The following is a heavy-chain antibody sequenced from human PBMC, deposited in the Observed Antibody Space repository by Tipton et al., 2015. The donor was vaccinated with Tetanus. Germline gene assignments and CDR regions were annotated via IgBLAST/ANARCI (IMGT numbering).Heavy chain of an antibody. CDR1: GGSISSGDYS. J-gene: IGHJ4*02. Sequence: LRLSCAVSGGSISSGDYSWSWIRQPPGKGLEWLAYISSSGSTNSDYFLKSRISISRDTSKNQYFLNLSSVTAADTAVYFCARANYDFSMKGPFDSWGQGILVVVSA. V-gene: IGHV4-61*08. D-gene: IGHD3-3*01. CDR2: ISSSGST. CDR3: ARANYDFSMKGPFDS.